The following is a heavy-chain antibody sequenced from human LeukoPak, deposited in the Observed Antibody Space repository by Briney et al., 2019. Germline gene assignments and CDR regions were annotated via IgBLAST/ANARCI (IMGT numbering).Heavy chain of an antibody. Sequence: GGSLRLSCAASGFXVSSNYMSWVRQAPGKGLEWVSVIYSGGSTYYADSVKGRFTISRHNSKNTLYLQMNSLRAEDTAVYYCARTVTMVRGVIAEYNWFDPWGQGTLVTVSS. CDR2: IYSGGST. D-gene: IGHD3-10*01. J-gene: IGHJ5*02. CDR3: ARTVTMVRGVIAEYNWFDP. V-gene: IGHV3-53*04. CDR1: GFXVSSNY.